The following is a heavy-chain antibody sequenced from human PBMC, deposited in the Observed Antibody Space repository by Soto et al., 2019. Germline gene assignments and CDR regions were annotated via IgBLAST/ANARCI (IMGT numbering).Heavy chain of an antibody. D-gene: IGHD2-8*01. Sequence: VSCKASGYTFTRYGISWVRQAPGQGLEWMGWISGYNGDTNYAQKFQGRVSMTIDTSTTTAYMELRSLRSDDTAVYYCAKNGQPPYYYYGLDVWGQGTKVTVSS. CDR3: AKNGQPPYYYYGLDV. CDR2: ISGYNGDT. J-gene: IGHJ6*02. CDR1: GYTFTRYG. V-gene: IGHV1-18*01.